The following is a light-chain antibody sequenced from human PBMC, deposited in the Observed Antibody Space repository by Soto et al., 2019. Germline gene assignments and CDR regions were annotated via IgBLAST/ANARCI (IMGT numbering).Light chain of an antibody. CDR3: QQYSDWPRT. J-gene: IGKJ1*01. V-gene: IGKV3-15*01. Sequence: EILMTQSPATLPVSPGERATLSCRASQSVSANLACYQHKPGQAPRLLIYGTSTRATGIPARFTGSGSWTHFIPSISSLQSEDFAIYSCQQYSDWPRTFGQGTKVEIK. CDR2: GTS. CDR1: QSVSAN.